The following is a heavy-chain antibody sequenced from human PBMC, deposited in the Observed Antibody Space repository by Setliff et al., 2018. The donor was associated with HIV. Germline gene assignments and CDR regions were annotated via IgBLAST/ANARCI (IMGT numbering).Heavy chain of an antibody. J-gene: IGHJ3*01. CDR3: AGPRGDEAFDV. CDR2: FIPVLDIT. V-gene: IGHV1-69*10. Sequence: ASVKVSCKASGGTSSTYAINWVRQAPGQGLEWMGQFIPVLDITNYAQKFQGTVTINADKSTNTMYLELRSLRPEDTAMYYCAGPRGDEAFDVWGQGTMVTVSS. D-gene: IGHD3-10*01. CDR1: GGTSSTYA.